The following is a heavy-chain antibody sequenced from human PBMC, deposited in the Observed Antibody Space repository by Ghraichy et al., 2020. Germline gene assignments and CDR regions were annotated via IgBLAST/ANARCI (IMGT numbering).Heavy chain of an antibody. CDR2: ISGSGGST. V-gene: IGHV3-23*01. CDR3: AKPTFYYGDYGY. J-gene: IGHJ4*02. D-gene: IGHD4-17*01. Sequence: LSLTCAASGFTFSSYAMSWVRQAPGKGLEWVSAISGSGGSTYYADSVKGRFTISRDNSKNTLYLQMNSLRAEDTAVYYCAKPTFYYGDYGYWGQGTLVTVSS. CDR1: GFTFSSYA.